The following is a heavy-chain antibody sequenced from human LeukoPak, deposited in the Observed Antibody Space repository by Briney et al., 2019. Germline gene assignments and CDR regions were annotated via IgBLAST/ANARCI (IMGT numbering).Heavy chain of an antibody. CDR3: ARALQDYYYGMDV. CDR2: IYYSGRT. J-gene: IGHJ6*02. CDR1: GDSISGYY. Sequence: SETLSLTCTVSGDSISGYYWSWIRQPPGKGLEWIGYIYYSGRTNYNPSHKSRVTISNDTSKNHFSLRLRSVTAADTAVYYCARALQDYYYGMDVWGQGTTDTVSS. D-gene: IGHD5-24*01. V-gene: IGHV4-59*08.